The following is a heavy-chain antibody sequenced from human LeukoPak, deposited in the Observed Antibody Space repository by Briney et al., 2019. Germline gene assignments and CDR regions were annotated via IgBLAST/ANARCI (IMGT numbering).Heavy chain of an antibody. V-gene: IGHV3-23*01. D-gene: IGHD3-3*01. J-gene: IGHJ4*02. CDR2: ISGSGGST. Sequence: PGGSLRLSCAASGFTFSSYAMGWVRQAPGKGLEWVSAISGSGGSTYYADSVKGRFTISRDNSKNTLYLQMNSLRAEDTAVYYCAANYDFWSGYSDWGQGTLVTVSS. CDR1: GFTFSSYA. CDR3: AANYDFWSGYSD.